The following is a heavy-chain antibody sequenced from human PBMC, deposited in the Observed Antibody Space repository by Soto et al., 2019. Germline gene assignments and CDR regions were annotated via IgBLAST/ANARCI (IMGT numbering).Heavy chain of an antibody. CDR3: ARHHEYCSGGTCYVVDY. D-gene: IGHD2-15*01. CDR1: GASISPYY. CDR2: VYYTGST. V-gene: IGHV4-59*08. Sequence: QVQLQESGPGLVKPSETLSLTCTVSGASISPYYWTWIRQPPGKELEWIGYVYYTGSTNYSPSLESRVTMSLDTYKSQFSLMLTSVTAADPAVYYCARHHEYCSGGTCYVVDYWGPGTLVTVSS. J-gene: IGHJ4*02.